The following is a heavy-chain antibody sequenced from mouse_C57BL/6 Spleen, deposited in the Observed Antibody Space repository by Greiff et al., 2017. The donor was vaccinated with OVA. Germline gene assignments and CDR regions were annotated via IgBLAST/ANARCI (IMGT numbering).Heavy chain of an antibody. J-gene: IGHJ3*01. CDR1: GFPITSGYY. D-gene: IGHD2-3*01. V-gene: IGHV12-3*01. Sequence: VKLVESGPGLVKPSQSLFLTCSITGFPITSGYYWIWIRQSPGKPLEWMGYITHSGETFYNPSLQSPISITRETSKNQFFLQLNSVTTEDTAMYYCAGDTDGYWFAYWGQGTLVTVSA. CDR3: AGDTDGYWFAY. CDR2: ITHSGET.